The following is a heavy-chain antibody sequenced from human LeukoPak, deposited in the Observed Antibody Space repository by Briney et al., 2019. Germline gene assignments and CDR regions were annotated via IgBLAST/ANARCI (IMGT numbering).Heavy chain of an antibody. CDR3: ARSSRADYYFDY. V-gene: IGHV1-46*01. D-gene: IGHD2-21*01. J-gene: IGHJ4*02. CDR2: INPSSGST. Sequence: ASVKVSCKASGYTFTSYYMHWVRQAPGQGLEWMGIINPSSGSTSYAQKFQGRVTMTRDTSTSTVYMELSSLRSEDTAVYYCARSSRADYYFDYWGQGTLVTVSS. CDR1: GYTFTSYY.